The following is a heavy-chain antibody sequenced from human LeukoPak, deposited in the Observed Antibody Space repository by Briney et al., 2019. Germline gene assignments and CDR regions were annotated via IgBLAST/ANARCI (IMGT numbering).Heavy chain of an antibody. Sequence: PSETLSLTCVVYGRSLSGYSWSWVRQAPGKGLEWVGEVQSIGSQNYNPSFKSGATISVNKSKNQSSLKLAAVTAAETALYYLRGGPPYDDVLTDYPSHMDVWGKRATVTLS. CDR3: RGGPPYDDVLTDYPSHMDV. CDR1: GRSLSGYS. CDR2: VQSIGSQ. D-gene: IGHD3-9*01. J-gene: IGHJ6*03. V-gene: IGHV4-34*06.